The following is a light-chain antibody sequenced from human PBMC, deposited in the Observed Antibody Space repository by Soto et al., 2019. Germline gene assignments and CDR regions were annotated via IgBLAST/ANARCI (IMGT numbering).Light chain of an antibody. CDR3: QQRSNWPLT. CDR2: DAS. V-gene: IGKV3-11*01. J-gene: IGKJ4*01. Sequence: EIVLTQSPATLSLSPGQRATLCRRAIQSVSIYLAWYQQKPGQATKLLIYDASNRAPGIPARFSGSWSGTDFTLTSSSLEAEDFAVYSCQQRSNWPLTFGGGTKVEIK. CDR1: QSVSIY.